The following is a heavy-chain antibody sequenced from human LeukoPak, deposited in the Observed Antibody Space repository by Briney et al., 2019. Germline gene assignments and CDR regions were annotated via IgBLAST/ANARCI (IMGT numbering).Heavy chain of an antibody. J-gene: IGHJ4*02. Sequence: PGGSLRLSCEASGFTFSSYWMSWVRQAPGKGLEWVAHIKEDESDEYYVDSVRGRFTASRDNAKNSVNLQMNSLRVEDTAVYYYARWRGRQSEFDYWGQGTLVTVSS. CDR1: GFTFSSYW. CDR3: ARWRGRQSEFDY. CDR2: IKEDESDE. D-gene: IGHD1-1*01. V-gene: IGHV3-7*01.